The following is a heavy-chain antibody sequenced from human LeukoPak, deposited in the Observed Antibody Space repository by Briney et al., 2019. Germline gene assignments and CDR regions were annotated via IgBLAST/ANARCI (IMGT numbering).Heavy chain of an antibody. J-gene: IGHJ4*02. V-gene: IGHV3-7*04. Sequence: PGGSLRLSCAASGFTFRRYWMTWVRQAPGKGLEWVANIKEDGSAKYYVDSMKGRFTISRDNAKNSLYLQINSLRAEDTAVYFCARESPGYGGYSCWGQGTLVTVSS. CDR3: ARESPGYGGYSC. CDR2: IKEDGSAK. CDR1: GFTFRRYW. D-gene: IGHD5-12*01.